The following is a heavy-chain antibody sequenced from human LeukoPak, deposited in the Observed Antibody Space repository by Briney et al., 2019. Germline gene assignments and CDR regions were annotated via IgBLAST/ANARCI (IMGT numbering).Heavy chain of an antibody. D-gene: IGHD7-27*01. CDR3: ARDPSGPHYYYYYYMDV. CDR1: GFTVSSNY. CDR2: IYSGGST. V-gene: IGHV3-53*05. J-gene: IGHJ6*03. Sequence: GGSLRLSCAASGFTVSSNYMSWVRQAPGKGLEWVSVIYSGGSTYYADSVKGRFTISRDNSKNTLYLQMNSLRAEDTAVYYCARDPSGPHYYYYYYMDVWGKGTTVTVSS.